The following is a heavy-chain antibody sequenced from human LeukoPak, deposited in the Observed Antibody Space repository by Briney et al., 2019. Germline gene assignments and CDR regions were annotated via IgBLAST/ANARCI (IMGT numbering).Heavy chain of an antibody. D-gene: IGHD1-26*01. J-gene: IGHJ5*02. Sequence: GGSLRLSCAASGFTFDDYGMSWVRQAPGKGLEWVGFIRSKTYGGTTEYAASVKGRFTISRDDSKSIAYLQMNSLKTEDTAVYYCIRGDSGTYRNWFDPWGQGTLVTVSS. CDR1: GFTFDDYG. CDR3: IRGDSGTYRNWFDP. CDR2: IRSKTYGGTT. V-gene: IGHV3-49*04.